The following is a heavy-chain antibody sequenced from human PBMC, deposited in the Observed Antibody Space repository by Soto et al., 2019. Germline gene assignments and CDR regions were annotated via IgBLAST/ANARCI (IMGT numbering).Heavy chain of an antibody. D-gene: IGHD1-26*01. J-gene: IGHJ4*02. V-gene: IGHV4-34*01. CDR3: ARDLYSGSYGSSDLDY. Sequence: QVQLQQWGAGLLKPSETLSLTCAVYGGSFSGYYRSWIRQPPGKGLEWIGEINHSGSTNYNPSLKSRVTISVDTSKNQFSLKLSSVTAADTAVYYCARDLYSGSYGSSDLDYWGQGTLVTVSS. CDR2: INHSGST. CDR1: GGSFSGYY.